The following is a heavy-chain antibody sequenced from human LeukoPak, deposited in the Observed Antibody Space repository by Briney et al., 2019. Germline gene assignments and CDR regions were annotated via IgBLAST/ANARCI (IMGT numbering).Heavy chain of an antibody. J-gene: IGHJ4*02. CDR3: ATSSSSPPTDLDY. V-gene: IGHV4-59*01. Sequence: PSETLSLTCTASGGSISSYYWSWIRQPPGKGLEWIGYIYYSGSTNYNPSLKSRVTISVDTSKNQFSLKLSSVTAADTAVYYCATSSSSPPTDLDYWGQGTLVTVSS. D-gene: IGHD6-6*01. CDR2: IYYSGST. CDR1: GGSISSYY.